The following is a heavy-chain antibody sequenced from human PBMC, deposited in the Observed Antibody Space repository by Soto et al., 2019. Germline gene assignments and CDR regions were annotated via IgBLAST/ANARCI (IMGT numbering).Heavy chain of an antibody. J-gene: IGHJ3*02. CDR1: GYSFTSYW. V-gene: IGHV5-51*01. CDR2: IYPGDSDT. D-gene: IGHD3-10*01. Sequence: PGESLKISCKGSGYSFTSYWIGWVRQMPGKGLEWMGIIYPGDSDTRYSPSFQGQVTISADKSISTAYLQWSSLKASDTAMYYCARRMVRGVTKPNDAFDIWGQGTMVTVSS. CDR3: ARRMVRGVTKPNDAFDI.